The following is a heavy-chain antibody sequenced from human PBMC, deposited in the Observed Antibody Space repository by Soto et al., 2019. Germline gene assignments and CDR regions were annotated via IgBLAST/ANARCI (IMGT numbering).Heavy chain of an antibody. D-gene: IGHD5-12*01. CDR1: RFTFSSYE. CDR2: ISSSGYTV. J-gene: IGHJ4*02. CDR3: VRYCGTTLCNGVATRTFDY. V-gene: IGHV3-48*03. Sequence: EVQLVESGGALAQPGGSLRLSCAASRFTFSSYEMNWVRQAPGKGLERVSYISSSGYTVYYADSVRGRFTISRDNTRNSLYLQMNSLRDEDTALYYCVRYCGTTLCNGVATRTFDYWGQGTLVTVSS.